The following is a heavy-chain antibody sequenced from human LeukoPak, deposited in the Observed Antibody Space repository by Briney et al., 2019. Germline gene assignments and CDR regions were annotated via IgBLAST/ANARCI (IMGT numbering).Heavy chain of an antibody. V-gene: IGHV4-39*01. CDR2: IYYSGST. Sequence: PSETLTLTCTVSGGSMSSSSFYWDWIRQPPGKGLEWIGCIYYSGSTYYNPSLKSLFTISVDSSKNQFSLRLSSVTAADTAVYYCARHSSYYYESSGYKNWGQGTLVTVSS. CDR1: GGSMSSSSFY. J-gene: IGHJ1*01. CDR3: ARHSSYYYESSGYKN. D-gene: IGHD3-22*01.